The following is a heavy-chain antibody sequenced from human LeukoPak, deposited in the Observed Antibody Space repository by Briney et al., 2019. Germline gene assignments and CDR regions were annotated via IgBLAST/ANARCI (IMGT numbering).Heavy chain of an antibody. D-gene: IGHD3-22*01. Sequence: GASVKVSCKASGYTFTSYGISWVRQAPGQGLEWMGWISAYSGNTNYAQKLQGRVTMTTDTSTSTAYMELRSLRSDDTAVYYCARDYYDGSGYLDYFDYWGQGTLVTVSS. CDR1: GYTFTSYG. V-gene: IGHV1-18*01. CDR3: ARDYYDGSGYLDYFDY. CDR2: ISAYSGNT. J-gene: IGHJ4*02.